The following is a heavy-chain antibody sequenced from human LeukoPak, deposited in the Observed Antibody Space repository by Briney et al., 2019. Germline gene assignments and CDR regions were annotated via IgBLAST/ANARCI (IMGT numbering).Heavy chain of an antibody. V-gene: IGHV4-39*01. CDR3: ARVGATNYYHYYYMDV. D-gene: IGHD1-26*01. J-gene: IGHJ6*03. CDR2: IYYSGST. Sequence: SETLSLTCTVSGGSISRSTYYWGWIRQPPGKGLEWIGNIYYSGSTYYNPSLKSRVTMSVDTSKNQFSLKLSSVTAADTAVYYCARVGATNYYHYYYMDVWGKGTTVTVSS. CDR1: GGSISRSTYY.